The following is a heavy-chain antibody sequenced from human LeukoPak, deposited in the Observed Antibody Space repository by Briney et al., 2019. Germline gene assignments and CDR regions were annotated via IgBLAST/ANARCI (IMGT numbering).Heavy chain of an antibody. CDR3: ARDTIAAAGPGY. CDR2: MNPNSGNT. V-gene: IGHV1-8*01. Sequence: ASVKVSCKASGYTFTSYDINWVRQATGQGLEWVGWMNPNSGNTGYAQKFQGRVTMTRNTSISTAYMELSSLRSEDTAVYYCARDTIAAAGPGYWGQGTLVTVPS. D-gene: IGHD6-13*01. J-gene: IGHJ4*02. CDR1: GYTFTSYD.